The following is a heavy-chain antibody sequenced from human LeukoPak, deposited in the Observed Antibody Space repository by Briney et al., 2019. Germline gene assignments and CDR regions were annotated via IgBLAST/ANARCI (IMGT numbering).Heavy chain of an antibody. D-gene: IGHD6-19*01. CDR1: GGSISSYY. J-gene: IGHJ5*02. CDR2: IYYSGST. Sequence: SETLSLTCTVSGGSISSYYWSWIRQPPGKGLEWIGYIYYSGSTNYNPSLKSRVTISVDTSKNQFSLKLSSVTAADTAVYYCASQTEQWLEWFDPWGQGTLVTVSS. V-gene: IGHV4-59*01. CDR3: ASQTEQWLEWFDP.